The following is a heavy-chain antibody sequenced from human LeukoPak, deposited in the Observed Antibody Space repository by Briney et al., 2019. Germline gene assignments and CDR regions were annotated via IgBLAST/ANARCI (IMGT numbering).Heavy chain of an antibody. V-gene: IGHV3-23*01. CDR2: ISGNGGST. J-gene: IGHJ4*02. D-gene: IGHD6-19*01. Sequence: PGGSLRLSCAASGFTFSTYAMTWVRRAPGMGLEWVSAISGNGGSTYYADSVKGRFTISRDNSKNTLYLQMNSLRAEDTAIYHCAKVGIAVAGWDNIDYWGQGTLVTVSS. CDR1: GFTFSTYA. CDR3: AKVGIAVAGWDNIDY.